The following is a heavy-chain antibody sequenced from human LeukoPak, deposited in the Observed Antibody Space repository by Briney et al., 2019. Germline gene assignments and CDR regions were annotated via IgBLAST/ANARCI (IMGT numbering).Heavy chain of an antibody. D-gene: IGHD3-3*01. CDR3: ARGLYYDFWSGYSTAFDI. V-gene: IGHV4-34*01. J-gene: IGHJ3*02. CDR1: GGSFSGYY. Sequence: SETLSLTCAVYGGSFSGYYWSWIRQPPGKGLEWIGEINHSGSTNYNPSLKSRATISVDTSKNQFSLKLSSVTAADTAVYYCARGLYYDFWSGYSTAFDIWGQGTMVTVSS. CDR2: INHSGST.